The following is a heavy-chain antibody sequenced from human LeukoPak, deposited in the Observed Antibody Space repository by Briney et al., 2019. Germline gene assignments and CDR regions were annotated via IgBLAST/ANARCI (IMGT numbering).Heavy chain of an antibody. V-gene: IGHV1-18*01. CDR2: ISAYNGNT. CDR1: GYTFTSYG. J-gene: IGHJ4*02. Sequence: ASVKVSCKASGYTFTSYGISWVRQAPGQGLEWMGWISAYNGNTNYAQKLQGRVTMTTDTSTSTAYMELRSLRSDDTAVYYCASSRYSSGWSRNLDDYWGQGTLVTVSS. D-gene: IGHD6-19*01. CDR3: ASSRYSSGWSRNLDDY.